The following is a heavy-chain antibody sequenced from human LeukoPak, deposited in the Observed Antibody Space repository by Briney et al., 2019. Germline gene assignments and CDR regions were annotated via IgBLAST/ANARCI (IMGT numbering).Heavy chain of an antibody. V-gene: IGHV3-64D*06. D-gene: IGHD2-2*01. J-gene: IGHJ5*02. Sequence: PGGSLRLSCSASGFTFSNYAMHGVRPAPGKGLEFVSGISSTGGSTNYPDSVKDRFSISRDNSKNTLYLQMTSLRADDTAVYYCVKDQHCSTISCATRTGFDPWGQGTSVTVSS. CDR3: VKDQHCSTISCATRTGFDP. CDR1: GFTFSNYA. CDR2: ISSTGGST.